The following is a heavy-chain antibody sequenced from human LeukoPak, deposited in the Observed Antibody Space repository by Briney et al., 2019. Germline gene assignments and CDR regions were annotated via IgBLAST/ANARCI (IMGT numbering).Heavy chain of an antibody. CDR3: ARDGYYDSSGDAFDI. CDR2: INHSGST. V-gene: IGHV4-34*01. J-gene: IGHJ3*02. CDR1: GGSFSGYY. D-gene: IGHD3-22*01. Sequence: SETLSLTCAVYGGSFSGYYWSWIRQPPGKGLEWIGEINHSGSTNYNPSLKSRVTISVDTSKNQFSLKLSSVTAADTAVYYCARDGYYDSSGDAFDIWGQGTMVTASS.